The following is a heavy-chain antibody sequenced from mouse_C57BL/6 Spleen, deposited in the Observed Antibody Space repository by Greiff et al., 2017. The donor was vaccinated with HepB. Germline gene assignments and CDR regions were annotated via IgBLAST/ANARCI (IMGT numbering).Heavy chain of an antibody. CDR2: IDPETGGT. J-gene: IGHJ4*01. V-gene: IGHV1-15*01. CDR3: TRFYYAMDY. Sequence: LVESGAELVRPGASVTLSCKASGYTFTDYEMHWVKQTPVHGLEWIGAIDPETGGTAYNQKFKGKAILTADKSSSTAYMELRSLTSEDSAVYYCTRFYYAMDYWGQGTSVTVSS. CDR1: GYTFTDYE.